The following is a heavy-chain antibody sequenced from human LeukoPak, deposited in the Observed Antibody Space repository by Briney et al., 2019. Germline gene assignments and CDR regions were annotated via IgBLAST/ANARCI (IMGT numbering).Heavy chain of an antibody. J-gene: IGHJ4*02. CDR3: ARLESSGYYVY. CDR1: RYSLTRYW. Sequence: GESLRISCKGSRYSLTRYWISWVRQMPGKGLEWMGRIDPRDSYTKYSPSFQGHVSISADKSISTAYLQMSSLKASDTATYYCARLESSGYYVYWGQGTLVTVSS. CDR2: IDPRDSYT. D-gene: IGHD3-22*01. V-gene: IGHV5-10-1*01.